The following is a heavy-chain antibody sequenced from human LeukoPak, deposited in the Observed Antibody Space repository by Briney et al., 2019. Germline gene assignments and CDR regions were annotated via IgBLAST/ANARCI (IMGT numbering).Heavy chain of an antibody. CDR3: ASSPRWNYFSEEYCFDY. D-gene: IGHD1-7*01. CDR2: ISAYNGNT. Sequence: ASVKVSCKASGYTFTSYGISWVRQAPGQGLEWMGWISAYNGNTNYAQKLQGRVTMTTDTSTSTAYMELRSLRSDDTAVYYCASSPRWNYFSEEYCFDYWGQGTLVTVSS. V-gene: IGHV1-18*01. J-gene: IGHJ4*02. CDR1: GYTFTSYG.